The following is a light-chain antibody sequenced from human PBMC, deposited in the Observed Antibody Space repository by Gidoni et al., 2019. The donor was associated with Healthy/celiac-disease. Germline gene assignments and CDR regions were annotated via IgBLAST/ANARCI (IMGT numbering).Light chain of an antibody. Sequence: SSVLTQPPSLSVAPGKTARITCGGNNIGSKSVHWYQQKPGQAPVLVVYDDSERPSGIPERFSGSNSGNTATLTISRVKAGDEADYYCQVWDSSSDHYVFGTGTKVTVL. V-gene: IGLV3-21*03. CDR1: NIGSKS. J-gene: IGLJ1*01. CDR3: QVWDSSSDHYV. CDR2: DDS.